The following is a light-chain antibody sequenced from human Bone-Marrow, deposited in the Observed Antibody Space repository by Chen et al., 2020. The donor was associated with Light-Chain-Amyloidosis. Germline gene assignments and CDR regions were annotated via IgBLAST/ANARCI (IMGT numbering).Light chain of an antibody. J-gene: IGLJ2*01. CDR2: DVH. Sequence: QSVLTQPASVSGSPGQSITISCSGTSSDVGGYNYVSWYQQHPGKVPKLILYDVHNRPSGVSTRFSGSKSGNTASLTISGLQTEDEADYYCSSYTSNITGVVFGGGTKLTVL. CDR3: SSYTSNITGVV. CDR1: SSDVGGYNY. V-gene: IGLV2-14*03.